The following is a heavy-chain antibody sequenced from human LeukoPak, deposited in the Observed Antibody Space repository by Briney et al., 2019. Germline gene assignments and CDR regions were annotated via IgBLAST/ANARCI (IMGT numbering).Heavy chain of an antibody. CDR2: MYGDMSDI. V-gene: IGHV3-74*01. CDR1: GFTFSDSW. D-gene: IGHD4-23*01. CDR3: ARDLGLRGST. J-gene: IGHJ5*02. Sequence: GGSLRLSCEVSGFTFSDSWMHWVRQTPGKGLVWVSRMYGDMSDISYADSVKGRFTISRDNAKNTVYLQMNILRGEDTAVYYCARDLGLRGSTWGQGTLVTVSS.